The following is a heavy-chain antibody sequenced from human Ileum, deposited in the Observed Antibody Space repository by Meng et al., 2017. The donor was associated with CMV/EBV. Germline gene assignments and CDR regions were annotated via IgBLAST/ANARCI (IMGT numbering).Heavy chain of an antibody. CDR2: ISHDGSNI. D-gene: IGHD2-15*01. V-gene: IGHV3-30*03. J-gene: IGHJ4*02. CDR1: FNFNSYG. CDR3: AVGFCGTNCYSPDS. Sequence: FNFNSYGRHWVRKAPGKGLEWVAAISHDGSNINYADSVKGRFIISRDNSKNTLYLQMDSLRSEDTAVYYCAVGFCGTNCYSPDSWGQGTLVTVSS.